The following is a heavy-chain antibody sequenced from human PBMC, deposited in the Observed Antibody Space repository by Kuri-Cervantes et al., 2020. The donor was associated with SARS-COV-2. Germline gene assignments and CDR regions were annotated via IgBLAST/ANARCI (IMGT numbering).Heavy chain of an antibody. CDR1: GYTFTGYY. CDR3: ARDTYDSSGYHIPTRNWYFDL. V-gene: IGHV1-2*02. D-gene: IGHD3-22*01. J-gene: IGHJ2*01. CDR2: INPNSGGT. Sequence: ASVKVSCKASGYTFTGYYMHWVRQAPGQGLEWMGWINPNSGGTNYAQKFQGRVTMTRDTSISTAYMELSRLRSDDTAVYYCARDTYDSSGYHIPTRNWYFDLWGRGTLVTVSS.